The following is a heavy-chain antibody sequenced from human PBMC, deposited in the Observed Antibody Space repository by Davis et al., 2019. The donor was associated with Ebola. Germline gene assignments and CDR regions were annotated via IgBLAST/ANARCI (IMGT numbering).Heavy chain of an antibody. D-gene: IGHD3-10*01. CDR1: GGSITSSH. V-gene: IGHV4-59*01. Sequence: SETLSLTCTVSGGSITSSHWSWIRQSAGKGLEWIAAIYDTGSTSYNPSLKSRVTISVDTSKNQFSLKLSSVTAADTATYYCARRKGSYYDYYYYGMDVWGQGTTVTVSS. CDR2: IYDTGST. J-gene: IGHJ6*02. CDR3: ARRKGSYYDYYYYGMDV.